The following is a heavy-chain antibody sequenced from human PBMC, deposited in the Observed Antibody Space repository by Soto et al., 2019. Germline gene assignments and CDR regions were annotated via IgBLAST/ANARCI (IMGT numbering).Heavy chain of an antibody. Sequence: PSESLSLTCAVYGGSCSGNYGSWIRQPPGKGLKWIGEINHSGSTNYNPSLKSRVTISVDTSKNQFSLKLSSVTAADTAVYYCARGILRRSSLLRYPNWFDPRGQGTLVTVSS. CDR3: ARGILRRSSLLRYPNWFDP. J-gene: IGHJ5*02. CDR1: GGSCSGNY. CDR2: INHSGST. V-gene: IGHV4-34*01. D-gene: IGHD3-9*01.